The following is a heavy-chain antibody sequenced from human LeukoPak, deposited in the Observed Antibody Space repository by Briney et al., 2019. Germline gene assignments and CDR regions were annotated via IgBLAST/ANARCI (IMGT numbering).Heavy chain of an antibody. CDR2: IIPIFGTA. J-gene: IGHJ4*02. D-gene: IGHD4-17*01. Sequence: GASVKVSCKAFGGTFSSYAISWVRQAPGQGLEWMGGIIPIFGTANYAQKFQGRVTITADESTSTAYMELSSLRSEDTAVYYCATARLSYGDGPGYFDYWGQGTLVTVSS. CDR1: GGTFSSYA. V-gene: IGHV1-69*13. CDR3: ATARLSYGDGPGYFDY.